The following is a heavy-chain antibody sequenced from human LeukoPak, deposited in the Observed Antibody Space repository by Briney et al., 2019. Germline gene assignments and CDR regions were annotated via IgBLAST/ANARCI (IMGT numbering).Heavy chain of an antibody. Sequence: HAGGSLRLSCAASGFTFSSYSMNWVRQAPGKGLEWVSYISSSSSTIYYADSVKGRFTISRDNAKNSLYLQMNSLRDEDTAVYYCARGRQYYSSSWYSHRQGIAEYFQHWGQGTLVTVSS. D-gene: IGHD6-13*01. V-gene: IGHV3-48*02. J-gene: IGHJ1*01. CDR1: GFTFSSYS. CDR2: ISSSSSTI. CDR3: ARGRQYYSSSWYSHRQGIAEYFQH.